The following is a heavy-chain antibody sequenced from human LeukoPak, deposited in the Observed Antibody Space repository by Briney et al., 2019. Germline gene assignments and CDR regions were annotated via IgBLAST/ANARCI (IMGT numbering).Heavy chain of an antibody. CDR2: MSPRSGNT. CDR1: GYTFTSYD. J-gene: IGHJ4*02. V-gene: IGHV1-8*01. CDR3: ALGVYYDSSGPYYFDY. Sequence: ASVKVSCKASGYTFTSYDINWVRQATGQGLEWMGWMSPRSGNTGYAQKFQGRVTMTRSTSISIAYMELSSLRSEDTAVYYCALGVYYDSSGPYYFDYWGQGTLVTVSS. D-gene: IGHD3-22*01.